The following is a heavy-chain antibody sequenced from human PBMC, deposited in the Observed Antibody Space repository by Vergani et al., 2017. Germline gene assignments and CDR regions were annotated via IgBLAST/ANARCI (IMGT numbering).Heavy chain of an antibody. J-gene: IGHJ4*02. V-gene: IGHV3-11*06. Sequence: QVQLVESGGGLVKPGGSLRLSCAASGFTFSDYYMSWIRQAPGKGLEWVSYISSSSSYTNYADSVKGRFTISRDNAKNSLYLQMNSLRAEDTAVYYCAKGLYSGSYYAIDYWGQGTLVTVSS. CDR1: GFTFSDYY. CDR3: AKGLYSGSYYAIDY. CDR2: ISSSSSYT. D-gene: IGHD1-26*01.